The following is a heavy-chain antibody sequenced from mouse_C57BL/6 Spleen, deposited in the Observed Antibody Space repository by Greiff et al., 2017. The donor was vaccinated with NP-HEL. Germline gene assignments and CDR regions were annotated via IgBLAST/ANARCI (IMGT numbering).Heavy chain of an antibody. V-gene: IGHV1-81*01. CDR2: IYPRSGNT. Sequence: QVQLQQSGAELARPGASVKLSCKASGYTFTSYGISWVKQRTGQGLEWIGEIYPRSGNTYYNEKFKGKATLTADKSSSTAYMELRSLTSEDSAVYFCAREGVYDGYYEGAYWGQGTLVTVSA. CDR1: GYTFTSYG. J-gene: IGHJ3*01. D-gene: IGHD2-3*01. CDR3: AREGVYDGYYEGAY.